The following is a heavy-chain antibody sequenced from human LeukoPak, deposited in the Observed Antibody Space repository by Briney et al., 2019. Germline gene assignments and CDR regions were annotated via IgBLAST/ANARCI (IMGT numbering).Heavy chain of an antibody. Sequence: GASVKLSCKASGYSFTNDGLRWVRQTPGQGLEWVGLISAYNGNTNYAEKVKGRVTMTTDTSTSIAHLELSSLRPDDTAVDYCARAPSRTSTLFGPTFDYWGQGTLVTVSS. J-gene: IGHJ4*02. D-gene: IGHD2-2*01. CDR2: ISAYNGNT. CDR1: GYSFTNDG. V-gene: IGHV1-18*01. CDR3: ARAPSRTSTLFGPTFDY.